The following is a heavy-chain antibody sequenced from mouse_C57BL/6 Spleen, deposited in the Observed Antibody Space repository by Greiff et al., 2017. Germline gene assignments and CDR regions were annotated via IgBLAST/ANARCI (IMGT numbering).Heavy chain of an antibody. CDR1: GYAFSSSW. CDR2: IYPGDGDT. V-gene: IGHV1-82*01. D-gene: IGHD2-12*01. J-gene: IGHJ4*01. Sequence: QVQLQQSGPELVKPGASVKISCKASGYAFSSSWMNWVKQRPGKGLEWIGRIYPGDGDTNYNGKFKGKATLTADKSSSTAYMQLSSLTSEDSAVYFCARAYDVGYYYAMDYWGQGTSVTVSS. CDR3: ARAYDVGYYYAMDY.